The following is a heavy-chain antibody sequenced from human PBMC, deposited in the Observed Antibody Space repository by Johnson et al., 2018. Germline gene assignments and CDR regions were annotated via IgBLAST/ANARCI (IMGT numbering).Heavy chain of an antibody. CDR2: ISGSGGYT. D-gene: IGHD2-15*01. CDR1: GFTFSSFS. V-gene: IGHV3-21*01. J-gene: IGHJ6*03. Sequence: EVQLVESGGGLVEPGGSLRLSCAASGFTFSSFSMTWVHQAPGMGLQWVSSISGSGGYTYYADSVKGRFTISRDNSKNAVYLQMNSLRAEDTAGYYCARRGFVAPGSFYYYYYMDVWGKGTTVTVSS. CDR3: ARRGFVAPGSFYYYYYMDV.